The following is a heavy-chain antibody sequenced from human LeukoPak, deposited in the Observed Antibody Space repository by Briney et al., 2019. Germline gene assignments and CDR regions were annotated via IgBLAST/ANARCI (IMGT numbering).Heavy chain of an antibody. CDR1: GGSISSGGYS. CDR2: IHYSGST. J-gene: IGHJ6*03. Sequence: PSETLSLTCAVSGGSISSGGYSWSWIRQPPGKGLQWIGCIHYSGSTNYNPSLKSRVTISVDTSKNQFSLKLSSVTAADTAVYYCARTTMVRGTCYMDVWGKGTTVTISS. D-gene: IGHD3-10*01. V-gene: IGHV4-61*08. CDR3: ARTTMVRGTCYMDV.